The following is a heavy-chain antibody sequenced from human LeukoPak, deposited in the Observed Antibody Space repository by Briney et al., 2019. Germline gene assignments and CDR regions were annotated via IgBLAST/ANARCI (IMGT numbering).Heavy chain of an antibody. V-gene: IGHV1-18*01. CDR2: ISAYNGNT. CDR1: GYTFSSYV. J-gene: IGHJ4*02. Sequence: GASVKVSCMASGYTFSSYVISWVRQAPGQGVEWMGWISAYNGNTYYAQKLQGRVTLTTDTSTSTAYMELRSLNSDDTGVYYWARAYYYGSGSYYKKGGDYFDYWGQGTLVTVSS. D-gene: IGHD3-10*01. CDR3: ARAYYYGSGSYYKKGGDYFDY.